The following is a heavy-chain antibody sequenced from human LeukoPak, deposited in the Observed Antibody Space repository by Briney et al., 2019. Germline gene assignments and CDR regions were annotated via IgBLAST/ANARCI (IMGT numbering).Heavy chain of an antibody. J-gene: IGHJ4*02. CDR1: GGSISSGDYY. Sequence: SETLSLTCTVSGGSISSGDYYWSWIRQPPGKGLEWIGYIYYSGSTYYNPSLKSRVTISVDTSKNQFSLKLSSVTAADTAVYYCARVHSMIVVGPFDYWGQGTLVTVSS. CDR3: ARVHSMIVVGPFDY. CDR2: IYYSGST. V-gene: IGHV4-30-4*08. D-gene: IGHD3-22*01.